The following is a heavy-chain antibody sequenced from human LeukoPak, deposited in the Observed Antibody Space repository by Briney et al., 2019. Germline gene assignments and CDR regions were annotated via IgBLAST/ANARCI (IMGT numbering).Heavy chain of an antibody. CDR2: ISSSGTYI. V-gene: IGHV3-21*01. J-gene: IGHJ4*02. CDR1: GFTFSSYS. CDR3: ARVSLVLGLGLDY. Sequence: GGSLRLSCAASGFTFSSYSMNWDRQAPGKGLEWVSSISSSGTYIYYADSVKGRFTISRDSAKNSLYLQMNSLRAEDTAVYFCARVSLVLGLGLDYWGQGTLVTVSS. D-gene: IGHD3-16*01.